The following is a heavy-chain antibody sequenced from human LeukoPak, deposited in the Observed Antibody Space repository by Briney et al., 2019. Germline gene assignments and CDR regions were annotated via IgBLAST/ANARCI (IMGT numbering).Heavy chain of an antibody. CDR1: GDSMRSNNYF. J-gene: IGHJ5*02. CDR2: ICYRGST. Sequence: SETLSLTCTVSGDSMRSNNYFWAWIRQSPAKGLEWIVFICYRGSTSYTPSLTSLVTMSLDTPANPFSLRLTSVTAAETAIYYCARQNYYNFCNALNWFDPWGQGTLVTVSS. CDR3: ARQNYYNFCNALNWFDP. V-gene: IGHV4-39*01. D-gene: IGHD3-3*01.